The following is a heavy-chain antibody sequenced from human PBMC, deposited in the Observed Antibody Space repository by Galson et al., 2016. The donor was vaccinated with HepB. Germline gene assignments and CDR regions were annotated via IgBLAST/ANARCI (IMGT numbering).Heavy chain of an antibody. V-gene: IGHV1-18*04. CDR1: GYTFTRYG. CDR3: VRDINWGKRGLPDSLGDY. D-gene: IGHD7-27*01. Sequence: SVKVSCKAYGYTFTRYGISWVRQAPGQGLEWLGWISAYNGNTEYAQNVQGRVTMTTETYTSTAYMELWSLKSDGTAVYYCVRDINWGKRGLPDSLGDYWGQGTLVTVSS. CDR2: ISAYNGNT. J-gene: IGHJ4*02.